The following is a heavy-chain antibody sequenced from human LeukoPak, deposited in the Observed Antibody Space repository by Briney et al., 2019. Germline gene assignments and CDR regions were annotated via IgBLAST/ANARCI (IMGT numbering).Heavy chain of an antibody. V-gene: IGHV3-15*01. CDR3: TLIQGWGSGSYYRDF. D-gene: IGHD3-10*01. CDR1: GFTFSSYS. CDR2: VKRRSAGETT. Sequence: GGSLRLSCAASGFTFSSYSMIGVRQAPGKGREGFARVKRRSAGETTDYAAPAKGRLTISRDDSKNTLYLQMNSLKAEDTAVYYCTLIQGWGSGSYYRDFWGQGTLVTVSA. J-gene: IGHJ4*02.